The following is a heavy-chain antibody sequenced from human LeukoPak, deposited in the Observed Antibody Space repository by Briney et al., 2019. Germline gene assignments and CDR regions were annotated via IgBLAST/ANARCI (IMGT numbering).Heavy chain of an antibody. Sequence: SETLSLTCTVSGGSMTNFYWSWIRQPAGKGLEWIGRIYTSGDTNYNASLESRVTMSLDTSKNQSSLILSSVAAADTAVYYCARSISWYSYFDCWGQGTLVTVSS. CDR2: IYTSGDT. D-gene: IGHD6-13*01. V-gene: IGHV4-4*07. J-gene: IGHJ4*02. CDR3: ARSISWYSYFDC. CDR1: GGSMTNFY.